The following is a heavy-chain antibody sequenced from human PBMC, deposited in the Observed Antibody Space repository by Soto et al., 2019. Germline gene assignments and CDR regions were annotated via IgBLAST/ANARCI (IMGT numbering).Heavy chain of an antibody. J-gene: IGHJ5*02. Sequence: QVQLQQWGAGLLKPSETLSLTCAVYGGSFSGYYWSWIRQPPGKGLEWIGEINHSGSTNYNPSLKSRVTISVDTSKNQFSLKLSSVTAADTAVYYCARVKLPRYNWNYGGWFDPWGQGTLVTVSS. CDR3: ARVKLPRYNWNYGGWFDP. D-gene: IGHD1-7*01. CDR1: GGSFSGYY. CDR2: INHSGST. V-gene: IGHV4-34*01.